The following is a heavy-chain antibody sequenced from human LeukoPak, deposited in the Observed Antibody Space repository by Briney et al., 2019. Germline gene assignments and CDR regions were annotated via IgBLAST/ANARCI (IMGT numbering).Heavy chain of an antibody. Sequence: SETLSLPCAVYGGSISGYYWGWVRQPPGKGLEWIGDISPSGSTDYNPSLKSRVTISLDKSKSQFFLHLTHVTAPDTAFYYWSRCVGNYYSRLIDFWGQGTLVTVSS. CDR1: GGSISGYY. CDR3: SRCVGNYYSRLIDF. CDR2: ISPSGST. J-gene: IGHJ4*02. V-gene: IGHV4-34*01. D-gene: IGHD3-10*01.